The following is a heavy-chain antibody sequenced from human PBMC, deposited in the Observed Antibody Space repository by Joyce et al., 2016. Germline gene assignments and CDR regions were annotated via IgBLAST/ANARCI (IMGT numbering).Heavy chain of an antibody. CDR2: IPYAGNIE. CDR3: AKVATYEYGDYGPFDY. V-gene: IGHV3-30*18. CDR1: GFTFSSHA. Sequence: QVQLVESGGGVVQPGRSLRLSCAASGFTFSSHAMQWVRRAPGKGLEWVALIPYAGNIEYYEDSVKGRFTVSRDNSKNTLYLQMNSLRAEDTAVYYCAKVATYEYGDYGPFDYWGQGTVVTVSS. D-gene: IGHD4-17*01. J-gene: IGHJ4*02.